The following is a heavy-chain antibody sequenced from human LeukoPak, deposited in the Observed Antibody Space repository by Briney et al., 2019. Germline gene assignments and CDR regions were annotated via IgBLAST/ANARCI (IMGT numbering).Heavy chain of an antibody. CDR3: AKGEGGSGSYYNDAFDI. V-gene: IGHV3-7*03. J-gene: IGHJ3*02. D-gene: IGHD3-10*01. Sequence: GESLRLSCVDSRFTFGRYWMAWVRQAPGKGLEWVANIKEDGSEEYYLDSVKGRFTISRDNAKNSLYLQMNSLRAEDTALYYCAKGEGGSGSYYNDAFDIWGQGTMVTVSS. CDR1: RFTFGRYW. CDR2: IKEDGSEE.